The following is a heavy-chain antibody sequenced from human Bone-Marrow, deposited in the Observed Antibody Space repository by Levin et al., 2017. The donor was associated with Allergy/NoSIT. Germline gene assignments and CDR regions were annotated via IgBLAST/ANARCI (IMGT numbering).Heavy chain of an antibody. CDR3: ARDLTRTYSVDL. D-gene: IGHD3-10*01. J-gene: IGHJ5*02. CDR1: GFAFSSHA. Sequence: GESLKISCVASGFAFSSHAMEWVRQAPGKGLEWVAYISYDGTRKYYADSVRGRFAVSRDNSENTLYLQVNSLAADDTAVYYCARDLTRTYSVDLWGQGTLVTVSS. V-gene: IGHV3-30*09. CDR2: ISYDGTRK.